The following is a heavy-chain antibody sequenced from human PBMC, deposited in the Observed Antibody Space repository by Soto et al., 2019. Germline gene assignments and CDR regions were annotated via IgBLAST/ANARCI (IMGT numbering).Heavy chain of an antibody. V-gene: IGHV6-1*01. Sequence: SQTLSLTCVISGDSISRNTAAWNWIRRSPSRGLEWLGRTYYRSKWYFDYAVSLKSRITINPDTSRNQVSLQLSSVTPEDTAVYYCQRGANGMEVAKFDSWGQGTLVTVSS. CDR2: TYYRSKWYF. J-gene: IGHJ4*02. D-gene: IGHD6-19*01. CDR1: GDSISRNTAA. CDR3: QRGANGMEVAKFDS.